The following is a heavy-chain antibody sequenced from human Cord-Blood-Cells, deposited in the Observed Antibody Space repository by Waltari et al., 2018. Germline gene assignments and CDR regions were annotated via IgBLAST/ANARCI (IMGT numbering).Heavy chain of an antibody. Sequence: QVQLVESGGGVVQTGRSLRLSCAASGFTFSRYGMHCVRQAPGKGLGWAEVITYEGSNKYYADSVKGRFTISRDNSKNTLYLQMNSLRAEDTAVYYCAKDWSTGIDYWGQGTLVTVSS. J-gene: IGHJ4*02. V-gene: IGHV3-30*18. CDR3: AKDWSTGIDY. CDR1: GFTFSRYG. CDR2: ITYEGSNK.